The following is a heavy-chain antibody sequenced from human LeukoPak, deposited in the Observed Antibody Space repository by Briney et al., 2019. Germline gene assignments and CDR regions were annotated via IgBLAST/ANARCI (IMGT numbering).Heavy chain of an antibody. CDR1: GXSFPNYW. CDR2: IHPADSDT. Sequence: GESLKISCKGSGXSFPNYWSGWVRQMPGQGLEWMGIIHPADSDTRYSPSFQGQVTISADKSINTAYLQWTSLKASDTAMYYCARRKGDGYNSPFDYWGQGTLVTVSS. J-gene: IGHJ4*02. D-gene: IGHD5-24*01. CDR3: ARRKGDGYNSPFDY. V-gene: IGHV5-51*01.